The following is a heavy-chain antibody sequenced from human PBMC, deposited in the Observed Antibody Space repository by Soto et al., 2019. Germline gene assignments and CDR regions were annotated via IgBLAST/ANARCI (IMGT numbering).Heavy chain of an antibody. CDR2: IYYSGST. D-gene: IGHD2-2*01. Sequence: PSETLSLTSTVSGCNISSYYWRWIRQPPGKGLEWIGYIYYSGSTNYNPSLKSRVTISVDTSKNQFSLKLSSVTAADTAVYYCARALTVVVPAAMWSYYYYYMDVWGKGTTVTVSS. J-gene: IGHJ6*03. V-gene: IGHV4-59*01. CDR1: GCNISSYY. CDR3: ARALTVVVPAAMWSYYYYYMDV.